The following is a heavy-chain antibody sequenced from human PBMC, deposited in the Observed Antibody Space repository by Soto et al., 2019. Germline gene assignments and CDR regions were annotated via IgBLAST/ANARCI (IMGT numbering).Heavy chain of an antibody. CDR3: ARVRLVVATQAYYYGMDV. CDR1: GGSVSSGSYY. D-gene: IGHD1-26*01. Sequence: PSETLSLTCTVSGGSVSSGSYYWSWIRQPPGKGLEWIGYIYYSGSTNYNPSLKSRVTISVDTSKNQFSLKLSSVPAADTAAYYCARVRLVVATQAYYYGMDVWGQGTRVPVS. J-gene: IGHJ6*02. V-gene: IGHV4-61*01. CDR2: IYYSGST.